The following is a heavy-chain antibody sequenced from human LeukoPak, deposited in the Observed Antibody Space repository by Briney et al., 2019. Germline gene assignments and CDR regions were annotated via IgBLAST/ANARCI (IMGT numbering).Heavy chain of an antibody. Sequence: PGGSLRLSCAASGYTFGDYGMNWVRQAPGKGLEWVSYISSSSSTIYYADSVKGRFTISRDNAKNSLYLQMNSLRAEDTAVYYCARDRFIGGYRQWLTLFDYWGQGTLVTVSS. J-gene: IGHJ4*02. V-gene: IGHV3-48*01. CDR1: GYTFGDYG. D-gene: IGHD6-19*01. CDR2: ISSSSSTI. CDR3: ARDRFIGGYRQWLTLFDY.